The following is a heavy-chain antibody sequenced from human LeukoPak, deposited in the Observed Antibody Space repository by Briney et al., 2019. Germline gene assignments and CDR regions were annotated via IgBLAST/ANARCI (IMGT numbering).Heavy chain of an antibody. CDR3: ARNLEDYGDYKYYYYMDV. D-gene: IGHD4-17*01. CDR1: GGTFISYA. J-gene: IGHJ6*03. Sequence: SVKVSCKASGGTFISYAISWVRQAPGQGLEWMGRIIPIFGTANYAQKFQGRVTITTDESTSTAYMELSSLRSEDTAVYYCARNLEDYGDYKYYYYMDVGGKGTTVTVSS. CDR2: IIPIFGTA. V-gene: IGHV1-69*05.